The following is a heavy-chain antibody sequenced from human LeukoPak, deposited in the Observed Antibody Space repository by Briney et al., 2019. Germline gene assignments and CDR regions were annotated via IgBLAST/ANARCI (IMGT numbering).Heavy chain of an antibody. CDR1: GGSFSGYY. CDR2: INHSGST. J-gene: IGHJ3*02. V-gene: IGHV4-34*01. CDR3: ARGSVITFGGVNHDAFDI. D-gene: IGHD3-16*01. Sequence: SETLSLTCAVYGGSFSGYYWSWIRQPPGKGLEWIGEINHSGSTNYNPSLKSRVTISVDTSRNQFSLKLSSVTAADTAVYYCARGSVITFGGVNHDAFDIWGQGTMVTVSS.